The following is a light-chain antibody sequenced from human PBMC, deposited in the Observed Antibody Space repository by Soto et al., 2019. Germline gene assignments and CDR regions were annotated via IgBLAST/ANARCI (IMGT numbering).Light chain of an antibody. CDR3: QQYNNWTDT. CDR1: QSVARN. J-gene: IGKJ1*01. V-gene: IGKV3-15*01. CDR2: AAS. Sequence: EELMTQSPANLSVSLGERATLSCRASQSVARNLAWYQQKPGQAPGLVIYAASTRATGTPARFSGSVSGTECTITISSLKQDDGAMYYCQQYNNWTDTFGQGTKVDIK.